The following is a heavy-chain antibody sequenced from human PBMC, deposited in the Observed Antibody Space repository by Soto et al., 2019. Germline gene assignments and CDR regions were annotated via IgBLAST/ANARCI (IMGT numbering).Heavy chain of an antibody. CDR3: AGGAITPRSPPHPYHY. CDR2: IYSGDSYT. V-gene: IGHV5-51*04. Sequence: GESLKISCKGSGYSFTSYWIGLVRQMPGKGLEWRGIIYSGDSYTRYSPSFQGQVTISADKPISTAYLQWSSLKASDTALYYFAGGAITPRSPPHPYHYWGQGTLVTVSS. CDR1: GYSFTSYW. J-gene: IGHJ4*02. D-gene: IGHD5-12*01.